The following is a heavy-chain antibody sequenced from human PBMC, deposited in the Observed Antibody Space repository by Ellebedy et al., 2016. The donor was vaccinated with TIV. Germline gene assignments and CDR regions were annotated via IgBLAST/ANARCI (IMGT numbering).Heavy chain of an antibody. D-gene: IGHD2-2*01. CDR1: GFTFSFYG. V-gene: IGHV3-33*01. Sequence: GESLKISCAASGFTFSFYGMHWVRQAPGKGLEWVAVIWYDGSNKYYAGSVKGRFTISRDNSKNTLYLQMNSLRAEDTAVYFCTRGKARTGYQYGMDLWGQGTTVTVSS. J-gene: IGHJ6*02. CDR3: TRGKARTGYQYGMDL. CDR2: IWYDGSNK.